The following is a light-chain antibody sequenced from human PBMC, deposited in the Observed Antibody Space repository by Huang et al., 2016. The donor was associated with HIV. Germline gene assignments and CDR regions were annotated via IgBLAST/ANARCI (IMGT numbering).Light chain of an antibody. CDR2: DAS. Sequence: IVLTQSPATLSLSPGERATLSCRASQSVYSYLAWYQHKSGQAPRLLIYDASNRATGSPARFSGRGSGTDFSLTISSLEPEDFAVYYCQQRLTWPSTFGQGTKVEIK. J-gene: IGKJ1*01. CDR1: QSVYSY. V-gene: IGKV3-11*01. CDR3: QQRLTWPST.